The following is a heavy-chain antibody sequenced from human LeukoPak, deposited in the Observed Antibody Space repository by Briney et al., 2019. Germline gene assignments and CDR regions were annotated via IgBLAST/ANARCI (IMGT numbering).Heavy chain of an antibody. V-gene: IGHV3-21*01. D-gene: IGHD2-2*01. J-gene: IGHJ4*02. CDR1: GFTFSSYS. CDR2: ISSSSSYI. CDR3: AKEGQVPAAPRRDFDY. Sequence: GGSLRLSCAASGFTFSSYSMNWVRQAPGKGLEWVSSISSSSSYIYYADSVKGRFTISRDNTKNSLYLQMNSLRAEDTAVYYCAKEGQVPAAPRRDFDYWGQGTLVTVSS.